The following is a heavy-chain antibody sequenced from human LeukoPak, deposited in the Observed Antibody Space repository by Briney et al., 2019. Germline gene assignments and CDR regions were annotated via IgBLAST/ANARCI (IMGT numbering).Heavy chain of an antibody. Sequence: ASVKVSCKASGYTFTDYYMHWVRQAPGQGLEWMGWINCDSGVRKYAQKFQGRVTMTRDTSISTAYMELTRLRSDDTAVYYCARLKYYYDSSGFYHEEDNWGQGTLVTVSS. CDR1: GYTFTDYY. V-gene: IGHV1-2*02. CDR2: INCDSGVR. J-gene: IGHJ4*02. D-gene: IGHD3-22*01. CDR3: ARLKYYYDSSGFYHEEDN.